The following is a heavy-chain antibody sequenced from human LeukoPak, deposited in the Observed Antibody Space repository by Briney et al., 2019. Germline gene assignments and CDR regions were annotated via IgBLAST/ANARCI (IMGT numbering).Heavy chain of an antibody. CDR3: ARGGDYGDYTAAFDY. CDR1: GGSISSGGYS. CDR2: IYHSGST. J-gene: IGHJ4*02. Sequence: SQTLSLTCAVSGGSISSGGYSWSWIRQPPGEGLEWIGYIYHSGSTYYNPSLKSRVTISVDRSKNQFSLKLSSVTAADTAVYYCARGGDYGDYTAAFDYWGQGTLVTVSP. D-gene: IGHD4-17*01. V-gene: IGHV4-30-2*01.